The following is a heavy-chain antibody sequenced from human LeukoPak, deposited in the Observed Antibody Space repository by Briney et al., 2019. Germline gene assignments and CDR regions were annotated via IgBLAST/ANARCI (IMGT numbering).Heavy chain of an antibody. V-gene: IGHV3-20*04. D-gene: IGHD2-15*01. CDR3: AKSARRVVAAPYFDY. J-gene: IGHJ4*02. CDR2: INWNGGST. Sequence: GGSLRLSCAASGFTFDDYGMSWVRQAPGKGLEWVSGINWNGGSTGYADSVKGRFTISRDNAKNSLYLQMNSLRAEDTALYYCAKSARRVVAAPYFDYWGQGTLVTVSS. CDR1: GFTFDDYG.